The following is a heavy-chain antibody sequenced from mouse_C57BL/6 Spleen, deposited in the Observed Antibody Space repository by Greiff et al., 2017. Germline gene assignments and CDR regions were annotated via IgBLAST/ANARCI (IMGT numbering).Heavy chain of an antibody. V-gene: IGHV1-80*01. Sequence: VQLQQSGAELVKPGASVKISCKASGYAFSSYWMNWVKQRPGKGLEWIGQIYPGDGDTNYNGKFKGKATLTADKSSSTAYMQLSSLTSEDSAVYFCAREGGGYYAMDYWGQGTSVTVSS. CDR1: GYAFSSYW. CDR2: IYPGDGDT. J-gene: IGHJ4*01. CDR3: AREGGGYYAMDY.